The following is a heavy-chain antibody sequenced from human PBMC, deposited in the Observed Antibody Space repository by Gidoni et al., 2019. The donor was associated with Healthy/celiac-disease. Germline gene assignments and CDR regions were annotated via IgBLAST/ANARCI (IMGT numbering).Heavy chain of an antibody. CDR1: GFTFTSSA. D-gene: IGHD3-22*01. J-gene: IGHJ4*02. CDR3: AADLRSYDSSGCLSVFDY. CDR2: IVFGSGNT. V-gene: IGHV1-58*01. Sequence: QMQLVQSGPEVKKPGTSVKVSCKASGFTFTSSAVQWVRQARVQRLEWIGWIVFGSGNTNYSQKFQERVPITMDMSTSTDYIELSSLRSEDTAVYYCAADLRSYDSSGCLSVFDYWGQGTLVTVSS.